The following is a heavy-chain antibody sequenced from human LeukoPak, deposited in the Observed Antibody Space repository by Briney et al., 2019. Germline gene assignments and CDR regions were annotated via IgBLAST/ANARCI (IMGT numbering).Heavy chain of an antibody. CDR2: INSDGSST. CDR3: AKDAVRGVIMDYFDY. CDR1: GFTFSTYW. V-gene: IGHV3-74*01. J-gene: IGHJ4*02. Sequence: GGSLRLSCAASGFTFSTYWMHWVRQAPGKGLVWVSRINSDGSSTSYADSVKGRFTISRDNSKNTLHLQMNSLRAEDTAVYYCAKDAVRGVIMDYFDYWGQGTLVTVSS. D-gene: IGHD3-10*01.